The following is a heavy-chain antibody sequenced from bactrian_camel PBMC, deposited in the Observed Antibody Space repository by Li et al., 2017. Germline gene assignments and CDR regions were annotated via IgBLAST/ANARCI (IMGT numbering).Heavy chain of an antibody. Sequence: VQLVESGGGSVQAGGSLRLSCAASVYSDTTPMCVGWFRQAPGKEREGVAVMASGDTMAHYADSVKGRFTISQDNAEHTMYLQMDNLKPEDTAMYVCKASTQTPGAAWYGCRDYGKDYWGKGTQVTVS. CDR2: MASGDTMA. J-gene: IGHJ7*01. D-gene: IGHD3*01. V-gene: IGHV3S53*01. CDR1: VYSDTTPM.